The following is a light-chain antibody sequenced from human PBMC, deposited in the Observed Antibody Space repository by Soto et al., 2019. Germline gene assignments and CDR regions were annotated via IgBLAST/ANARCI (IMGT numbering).Light chain of an antibody. CDR3: QQSSSTPLA. Sequence: DVQMTQSPSSLSASVGDTIIITCRASETIRQYLNWYQQKPGKAPKLLIYAAFHSQSGVPSRFSGSGFGVEFTLTISRLQREDFATYSFQQSSSTPLAFGGGTKVE. J-gene: IGKJ4*01. CDR1: ETIRQY. CDR2: AAF. V-gene: IGKV1-39*01.